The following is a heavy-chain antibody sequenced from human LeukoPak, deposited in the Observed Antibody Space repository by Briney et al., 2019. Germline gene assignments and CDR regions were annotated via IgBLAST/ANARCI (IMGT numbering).Heavy chain of an antibody. V-gene: IGHV3-74*01. Sequence: GFLKTFRAGPGINLHTYWIPWVRPASRKGLVWVSRINSDGSSTNYADSVKGRFTISRDNAKNMLYLQMNSLRAEDTAVYYCARWPVEWKGMDVWGQGTTVTVSS. D-gene: IGHD1-1*01. CDR2: INSDGSST. J-gene: IGHJ6*02. CDR3: ARWPVEWKGMDV. CDR1: GINLHTYW.